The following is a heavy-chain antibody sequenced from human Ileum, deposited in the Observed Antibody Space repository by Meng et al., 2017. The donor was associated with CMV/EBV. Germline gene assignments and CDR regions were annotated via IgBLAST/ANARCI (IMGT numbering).Heavy chain of an antibody. Sequence: ASVKVSCQASGYTFTTYGFSWVRQAPGQGLEWMGWISAYNGNTNYAQELQGRVTMTTDTSTSTAYMELRSLRSDDTAMYYCARRDGGHGGVVDYWGQGTLVTVSS. V-gene: IGHV1-18*01. D-gene: IGHD4-23*01. J-gene: IGHJ4*02. CDR2: ISAYNGNT. CDR1: GYTFTTYG. CDR3: ARRDGGHGGVVDY.